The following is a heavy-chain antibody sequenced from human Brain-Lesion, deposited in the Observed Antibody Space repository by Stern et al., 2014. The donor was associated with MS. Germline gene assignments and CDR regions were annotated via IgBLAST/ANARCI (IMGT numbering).Heavy chain of an antibody. D-gene: IGHD6-13*01. CDR1: GFTFTSSA. J-gene: IGHJ5*02. V-gene: IGHV1-58*01. CDR3: AADPTTGSSSWYYIPNWFDP. CDR2: NVVGSGNT. Sequence: QLVASGPEVKKPGTSVKVSCKASGFTFTSSAVQWVRQARGKRLPGIGWNVVGSGNTNYAQKFQERVTITRDMSTSTAYMELSSLRSEDTAVYYCAADPTTGSSSWYYIPNWFDPWGQGTLVTVSS.